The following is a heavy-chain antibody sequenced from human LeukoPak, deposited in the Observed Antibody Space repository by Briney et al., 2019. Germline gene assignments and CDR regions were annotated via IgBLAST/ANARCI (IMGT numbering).Heavy chain of an antibody. CDR2: ISAYNGNT. D-gene: IGHD6-19*01. V-gene: IGHV1-18*01. CDR1: AYSFTTYD. CDR3: PRSALAGTFSAYYFAY. J-gene: IGHJ4*02. Sequence: ASVKVSCKPSAYSFTTYDICWVGQAPGQGLEWMGWISAYNGNTNYAQKLQGRVTMTTDASTTTAYLELRSLKSDDTAVYYCPRSALAGTFSAYYFAYWGQGTLVTVSS.